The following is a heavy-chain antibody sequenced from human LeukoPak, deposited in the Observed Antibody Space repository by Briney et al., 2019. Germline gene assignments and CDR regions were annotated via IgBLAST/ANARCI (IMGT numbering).Heavy chain of an antibody. CDR2: ISSSSSYI. CDR1: GSTFSSYS. Sequence: GGSLRLSCAASGSTFSSYSMNWVRQAPGKGLEWVSSISSSSSYIYYADSVKGRFTISRDNAKNSLYLQMNSLRAEDTAVYYCARVPAPRDILFDYWGQGTLVTVSS. V-gene: IGHV3-21*01. J-gene: IGHJ4*02. D-gene: IGHD2-15*01. CDR3: ARVPAPRDILFDY.